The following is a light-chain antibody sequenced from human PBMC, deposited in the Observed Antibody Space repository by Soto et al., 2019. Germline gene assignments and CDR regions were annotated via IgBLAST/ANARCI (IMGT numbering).Light chain of an antibody. CDR2: GAS. CDR3: QQDKYWCT. CDR1: QSVSSD. V-gene: IGKV3-15*01. J-gene: IGKJ1*01. Sequence: DILMTQSPATLSVSPGESATLTCWASQSVSSDLAWYQQKPGQAPRLLIYGASTRATGIPARIRGSRSGTEFTLTISDLHSEDFSVYYCQQDKYWCTFGQRTKVQIK.